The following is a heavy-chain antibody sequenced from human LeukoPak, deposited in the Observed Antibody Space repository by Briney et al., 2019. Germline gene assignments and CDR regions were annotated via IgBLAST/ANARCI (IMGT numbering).Heavy chain of an antibody. Sequence: GGSLRLSCAASGFTFSSSAMSWVRQAPGKGLEWVSAISNNGGYTYYADSVQGRFTISRDNSKNTLYLQMNSLRAEDSALYYCARGGRGSAAVVAPRSFDIWGQGTMVTVSS. CDR2: ISNNGGYT. V-gene: IGHV3-23*01. CDR1: GFTFSSSA. J-gene: IGHJ3*02. CDR3: ARGGRGSAAVVAPRSFDI. D-gene: IGHD3-22*01.